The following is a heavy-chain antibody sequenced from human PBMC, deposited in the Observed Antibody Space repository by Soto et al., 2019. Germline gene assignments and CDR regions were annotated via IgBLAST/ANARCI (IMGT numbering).Heavy chain of an antibody. V-gene: IGHV3-33*01. Sequence: QVQLVESGGGVVQPGRSLRLSCAASGFTFSSYGMHWVRQAPGKGLEWVAVIWYDGSNKYYADSVKGRFTISRDNSKNTLYLQMNSLRAEGTAVYYCARVGDDFWSGYYGYWGQGTLVTVSS. CDR1: GFTFSSYG. CDR3: ARVGDDFWSGYYGY. CDR2: IWYDGSNK. D-gene: IGHD3-3*01. J-gene: IGHJ4*02.